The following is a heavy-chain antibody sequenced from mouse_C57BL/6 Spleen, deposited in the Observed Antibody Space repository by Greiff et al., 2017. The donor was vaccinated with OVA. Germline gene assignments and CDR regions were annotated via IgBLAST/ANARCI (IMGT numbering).Heavy chain of an antibody. D-gene: IGHD1-1*01. CDR1: DSEVFPIAY. CDR2: ILPSIGRT. J-gene: IGHJ1*03. CDR3: ARATTVVVPPYWYFDV. V-gene: IGHV15-2*01. Sequence: QVQLQQSGSELRSPGSSVKLSCKDFDSEVFPIAYMSWVRQKPGHGFEWIGGILPSIGRTIYGEKFEDKATLDADTLSNTAYLELNSLTSEDSAIYYCARATTVVVPPYWYFDVWGTGTTVTVSS.